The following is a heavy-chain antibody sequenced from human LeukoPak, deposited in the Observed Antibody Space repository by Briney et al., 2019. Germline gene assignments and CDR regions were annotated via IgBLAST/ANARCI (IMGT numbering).Heavy chain of an antibody. D-gene: IGHD3-22*01. CDR3: ARVYYDIHAAEYYFDY. J-gene: IGHJ4*02. V-gene: IGHV3-7*01. Sequence: PGGSLRLSCAVSGFIFSNYGMHWVRQAPGKGLEWVANIKQDGSEKYYVDSVKGRFTISRDNAKNSLYLQMNSLRAEDTAVYYCARVYYDIHAAEYYFDYWGQGTLVTVSS. CDR1: GFIFSNYG. CDR2: IKQDGSEK.